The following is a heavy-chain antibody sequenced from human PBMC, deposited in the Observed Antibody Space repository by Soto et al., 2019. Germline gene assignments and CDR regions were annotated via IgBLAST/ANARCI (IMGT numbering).Heavy chain of an antibody. Sequence: EVQLVESGGGLVKPGGSLRLSCVASGFVFNGAWMNWVRQAPGTGLEWVGRIKSGSYAGTADYAAPVKGRFTISRDDSKNSLYLQMNNLKIEDKAVYYCAPMAVTPPPPGGQGTLVTVSS. J-gene: IGHJ5*02. CDR2: IKSGSYAGTA. V-gene: IGHV3-15*07. CDR3: APMAVTPPPP. CDR1: GFVFNGAW. D-gene: IGHD4-4*01.